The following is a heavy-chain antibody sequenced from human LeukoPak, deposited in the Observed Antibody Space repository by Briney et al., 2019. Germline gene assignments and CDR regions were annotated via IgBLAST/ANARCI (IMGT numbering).Heavy chain of an antibody. D-gene: IGHD2-2*01. V-gene: IGHV3-23*01. CDR2: ISGSGGST. CDR1: GFTFSSYA. Sequence: GESLRLSCAASGFTFSSYAMHWVRQAPGKGLEWVAAISGSGGSTYYADSVKGRFTISRDNSKNTLYLQMNSLRAEDTAVYYCAKGEEGYCSSTSCSWWGITGTGGDYWGQGTLVTVSS. J-gene: IGHJ4*02. CDR3: AKGEEGYCSSTSCSWWGITGTGGDY.